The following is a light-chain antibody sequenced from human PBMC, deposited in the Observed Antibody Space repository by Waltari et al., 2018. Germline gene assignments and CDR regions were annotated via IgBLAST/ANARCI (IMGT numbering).Light chain of an antibody. CDR2: DAS. CDR3: QQRSNWPPSIT. J-gene: IGKJ3*01. V-gene: IGKV3-11*01. CDR1: QRVSSY. Sequence: EIVLTQSPATLSLSPGERATLSCRASQRVSSYLAWYQQNPGHAPRLLLYDASNRATCSPARFSGSGSRTDFTLTISSLEPGDFAVYYCQQRSNWPPSITFGPGTKVDIK.